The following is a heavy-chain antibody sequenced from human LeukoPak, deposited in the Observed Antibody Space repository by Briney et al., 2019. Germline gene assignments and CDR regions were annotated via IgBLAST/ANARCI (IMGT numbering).Heavy chain of an antibody. CDR2: VRSEETFK. Sequence: GGALRLSCAASGFTFSNYGMHWVRQAPGKGLEWVTFVRSEETFKYYADSVKGRFTISRDDSKSTLFLEMSDLRPEDTALYYCAKGSGSSSDYHFDRWGQGTLVTVSS. V-gene: IGHV3-30*02. J-gene: IGHJ1*01. CDR3: AKGSGSSSDYHFDR. CDR1: GFTFSNYG. D-gene: IGHD1-26*01.